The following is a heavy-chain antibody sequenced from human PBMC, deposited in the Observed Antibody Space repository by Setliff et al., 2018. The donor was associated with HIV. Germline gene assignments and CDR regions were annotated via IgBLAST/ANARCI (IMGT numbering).Heavy chain of an antibody. V-gene: IGHV4-4*07. CDR3: ARHVARFDYDTGGYYVSHFDY. Sequence: SETLSLTCRVSGGSIRDYYWNWIRQPAGKGLEWIGRIYSDGSTNYNPSLKSRVTMSVDTSKNQFSLKLSSVTAADTAVYFCARHVARFDYDTGGYYVSHFDYWGQGTQVTVSS. D-gene: IGHD3-22*01. J-gene: IGHJ4*02. CDR2: IYSDGST. CDR1: GGSIRDYY.